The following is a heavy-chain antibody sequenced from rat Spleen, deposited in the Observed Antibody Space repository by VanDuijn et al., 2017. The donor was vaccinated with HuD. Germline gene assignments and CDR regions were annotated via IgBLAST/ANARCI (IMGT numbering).Heavy chain of an antibody. D-gene: IGHD2-5*01. V-gene: IGHV2-13*01. CDR3: ARANRDTYAHFDY. Sequence: QVQLKESGPGLVQPSQTLSLTCTVSGFSLTSYGVSWVRQPPGKGLEWMGGIWDDGGTNYNSALKSRLSISRDTSKSQVFLKTNSLQTEDTATYYCARANRDTYAHFDYWGQGVMVTVSS. J-gene: IGHJ2*01. CDR2: IWDDGGT. CDR1: GFSLTSYG.